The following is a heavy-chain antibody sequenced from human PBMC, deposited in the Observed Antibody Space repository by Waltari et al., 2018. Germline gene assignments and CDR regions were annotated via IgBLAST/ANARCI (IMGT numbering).Heavy chain of an antibody. Sequence: EVQLVESGGDLVQPGGSLRLSCAASGFAFSTYWMSWVRQAPGRGLEWVAKIGQEGSAKNHLESVKGRFIISRDNAKNELYLQMNSLRVEDTAVYYCARELSWSGRDYWGQGTLVTVSS. CDR2: IGQEGSAK. J-gene: IGHJ4*02. CDR1: GFAFSTYW. CDR3: ARELSWSGRDY. V-gene: IGHV3-7*01. D-gene: IGHD3-3*01.